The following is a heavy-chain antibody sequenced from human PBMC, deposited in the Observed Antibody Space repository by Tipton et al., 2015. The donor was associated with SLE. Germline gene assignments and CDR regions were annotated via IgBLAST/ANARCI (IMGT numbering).Heavy chain of an antibody. CDR2: IYHTGST. CDR1: GFSISTGYY. CDR3: AASVLPTAPDGFDI. J-gene: IGHJ3*02. V-gene: IGHV4-38-2*02. D-gene: IGHD2-2*01. Sequence: TLSLTCTVSGFSISTGYYWGWIRRPPGKGLEWIGNIYHTGSTYYNPSLKSRVTISEDTSKKQFSLKLKYVTAADTAVYYCAASVLPTAPDGFDIWGQGTMVTVSS.